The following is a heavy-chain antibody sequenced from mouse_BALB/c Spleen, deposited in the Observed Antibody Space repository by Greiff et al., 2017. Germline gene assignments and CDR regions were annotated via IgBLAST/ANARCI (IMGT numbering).Heavy chain of an antibody. D-gene: IGHD2-14*01. CDR3: ASYYRYDDYYAMDY. V-gene: IGHV2-9*02. Sequence: VKLVESGPGLVAPSQSLSITCTVSGFSLTSYGVHWVRQPPGKGLEWLGVIWAGGSTNYNSALMSRLSISKDNSKSQVFLKMNSLQTDDTAMYYCASYYRYDDYYAMDYWGQGTSVTVSS. J-gene: IGHJ4*01. CDR1: GFSLTSYG. CDR2: IWAGGST.